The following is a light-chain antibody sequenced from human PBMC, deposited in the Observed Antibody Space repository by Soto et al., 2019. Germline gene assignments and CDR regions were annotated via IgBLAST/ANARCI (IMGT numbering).Light chain of an antibody. J-gene: IGKJ3*01. V-gene: IGKV3-20*01. CDR1: QTVSTKY. CDR2: GTS. Sequence: ENVLTQSPGTLSLSPGERATLSCRASQTVSTKYAAWYQQKPGQAPRLLIYGTSSRATGIPDRFSGSGSGTDFMLTISRLEPEDFAVYYCQQYGTSTGVTFGPGTKLDI. CDR3: QQYGTSTGVT.